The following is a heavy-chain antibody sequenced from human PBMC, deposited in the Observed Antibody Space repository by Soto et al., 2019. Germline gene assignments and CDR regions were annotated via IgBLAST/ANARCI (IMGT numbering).Heavy chain of an antibody. J-gene: IGHJ4*02. V-gene: IGHV4-30-4*01. CDR1: GSSISDEYH. Sequence: LSLTCTVSGSSISDEYHWTWIRQAPAKGLEWGGYISYTGATYYNPSLKSRVTISGDTSKNQFSLRMASVTAADTAVYYCARQPTVTTTRRFFDSWGQGSLVTVSS. CDR3: ARQPTVTTTRRFFDS. D-gene: IGHD4-17*01. CDR2: ISYTGAT.